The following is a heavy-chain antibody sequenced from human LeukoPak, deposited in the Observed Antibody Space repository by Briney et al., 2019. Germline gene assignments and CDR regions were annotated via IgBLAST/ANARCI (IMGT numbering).Heavy chain of an antibody. V-gene: IGHV1-18*01. CDR3: ARRFNYYDSSGYYEGFYFDY. J-gene: IGHJ4*02. CDR1: GGTFISYT. CDR2: ISAY. D-gene: IGHD3-22*01. Sequence: ASVKVSCKASGGTFISYTISWVRQAPGQGLEWMGWISAYAQKFQGRVTMTTDTSTSTAYMELRSLRSDDTAVYYCARRFNYYDSSGYYEGFYFDYWGQGTLVTVSS.